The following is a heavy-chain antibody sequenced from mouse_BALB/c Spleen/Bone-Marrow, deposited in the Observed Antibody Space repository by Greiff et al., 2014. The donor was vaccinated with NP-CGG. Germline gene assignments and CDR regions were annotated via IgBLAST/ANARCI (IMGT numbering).Heavy chain of an antibody. CDR3: ARRAYGSGYGFAY. D-gene: IGHD1-1*01. V-gene: IGHV1-7*01. CDR1: GYTFTSYW. J-gene: IGHJ3*01. CDR2: INPTTGYT. Sequence: ESGAELAKPGASVKMSCKASGYTFTSYWMHWVKQRPGQGLEWIGHINPTTGYTEYNQKFKDKATLTADKSSSTAYMQLSSLTSEDSAVYYCARRAYGSGYGFAYWGQGTLVTVSA.